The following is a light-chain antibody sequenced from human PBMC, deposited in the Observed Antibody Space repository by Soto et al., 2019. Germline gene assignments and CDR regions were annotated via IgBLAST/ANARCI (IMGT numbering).Light chain of an antibody. CDR2: DAS. CDR1: QTVGIT. V-gene: IGKV3-11*01. J-gene: IGKJ4*01. Sequence: IVLTQSPATLSLSPGERASLSCRASQTVGITLAWYQQRPGQAPRLLIYDASSRAAGIPARFSGGGSGTDFALTIISLEPDDFAVYYCQQRFAWPLTFGGGTKVEIK. CDR3: QQRFAWPLT.